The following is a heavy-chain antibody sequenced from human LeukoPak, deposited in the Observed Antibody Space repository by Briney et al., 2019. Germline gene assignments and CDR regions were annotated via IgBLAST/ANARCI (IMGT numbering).Heavy chain of an antibody. V-gene: IGHV3-66*01. Sequence: GGSLRLSCAASGCTVSSNYLTWVRQAPGMGLERVSVIYSGVSTDYADSVKGRFTISRDNSKNTLYLQMNSLRAEDTAVYYCASSGHSSGWYVLDYWGQGTLVTVSS. CDR2: IYSGVST. CDR1: GCTVSSNY. J-gene: IGHJ4*02. CDR3: ASSGHSSGWYVLDY. D-gene: IGHD6-19*01.